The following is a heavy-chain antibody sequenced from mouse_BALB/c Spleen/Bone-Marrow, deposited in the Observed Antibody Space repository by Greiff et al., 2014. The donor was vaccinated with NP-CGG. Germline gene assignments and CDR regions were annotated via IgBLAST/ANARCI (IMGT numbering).Heavy chain of an antibody. CDR1: GYTFTTYP. Sequence: VKLQESGAELVKPGAPVKMSCKAFGYTFTTYPIEWMKQNHGKSLEWIGNFHPYNDDTKYNEKFKGKAKLTVEKSSSTVYLELSRLTSDDSAVYYCARNDGYYGFDYWGQGTTLTVSS. J-gene: IGHJ2*01. CDR3: ARNDGYYGFDY. CDR2: FHPYNDDT. D-gene: IGHD2-3*01. V-gene: IGHV1-47*01.